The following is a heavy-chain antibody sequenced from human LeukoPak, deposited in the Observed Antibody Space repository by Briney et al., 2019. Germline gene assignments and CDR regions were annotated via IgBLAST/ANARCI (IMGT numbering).Heavy chain of an antibody. CDR2: ISYSGST. J-gene: IGHJ6*03. CDR3: ARLKFYDSTGYSPGYYMDV. V-gene: IGHV4-39*07. D-gene: IGHD3-22*01. CDR1: GGSITSGSYY. Sequence: SETLSLTCTVSGGSITSGSYYWAWVRQPPGKGMEWIGSISYSGSTYYNPPLKSRATMSVDMSKNQFSLRLSSVTAADTAVYYCARLKFYDSTGYSPGYYMDVWGKGTTVSVFS.